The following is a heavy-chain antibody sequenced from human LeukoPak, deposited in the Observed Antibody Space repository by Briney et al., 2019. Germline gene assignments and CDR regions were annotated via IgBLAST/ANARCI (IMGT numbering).Heavy chain of an antibody. CDR3: ASTPLRIAARDY. CDR1: GGSISSYY. CDR2: INHSGST. J-gene: IGHJ4*02. V-gene: IGHV4-34*01. Sequence: SETLSLTCTVSGGSISSYYWSWIRQPPGKGLEWIGEINHSGSTNYNPSLKSRVTISVDTSKNQFSLKLSSVTAADTAVYYCASTPLRIAARDYWGQGTLVTVSS. D-gene: IGHD6-6*01.